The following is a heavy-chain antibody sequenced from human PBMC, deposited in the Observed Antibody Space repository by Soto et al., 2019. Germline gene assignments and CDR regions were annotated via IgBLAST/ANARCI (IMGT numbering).Heavy chain of an antibody. J-gene: IGHJ5*02. D-gene: IGHD3-10*01. CDR2: ISAYNGNT. V-gene: IGHV1-18*01. Sequence: QVQLVQSGAEVKKPGASVKVSCKASGYTFTNYGISWVRQAPGQGLEWMGWISAYNGNTKYAQKLQGRVTMTTDTSTSTAYMEPRSLRSDDTAVYYCARGVGSGSYYNQYTWFDPWGQGTLVTVSS. CDR1: GYTFTNYG. CDR3: ARGVGSGSYYNQYTWFDP.